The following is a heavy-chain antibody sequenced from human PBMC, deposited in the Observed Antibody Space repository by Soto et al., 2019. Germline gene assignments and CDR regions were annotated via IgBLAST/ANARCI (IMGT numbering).Heavy chain of an antibody. CDR3: AKGKQWLAPYYFDY. V-gene: IGHV3-30*18. CDR1: GFTFSSYG. Sequence: QVQLVESGGGVVQPGRSLRLSCAASGFTFSSYGMHWVRQAPGKGLEWVAVISYDGSNKYYADSVKGRFTISRDNSKNTLYLQMNSLRAEDTAVYYCAKGKQWLAPYYFDYWGQGTLLTVSS. J-gene: IGHJ4*02. D-gene: IGHD6-19*01. CDR2: ISYDGSNK.